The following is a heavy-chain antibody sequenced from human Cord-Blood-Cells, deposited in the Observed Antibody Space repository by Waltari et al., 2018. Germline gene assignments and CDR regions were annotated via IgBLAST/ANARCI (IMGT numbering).Heavy chain of an antibody. CDR1: GGSISSGCYY. Sequence: VQLQESGPGLVKPSQTLSLTGTVSGGSISSGCYYCSWIRQHPGKGLEWIGYIYYSGSTYYNPSLKSRVTISVDTSKNQFSLMLSSVTAADTAVYYCARGSVGGYAFDIWGQGTMVTVSS. D-gene: IGHD3-10*01. CDR3: ARGSVGGYAFDI. V-gene: IGHV4-31*03. J-gene: IGHJ3*02. CDR2: IYYSGST.